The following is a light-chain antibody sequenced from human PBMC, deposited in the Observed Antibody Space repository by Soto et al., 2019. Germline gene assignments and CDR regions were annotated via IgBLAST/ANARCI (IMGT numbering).Light chain of an antibody. J-gene: IGLJ1*01. CDR1: SSDVGGYNY. CDR2: DVS. V-gene: IGLV2-14*01. Sequence: QSVLTQPASVSGSPGQSITISCTGTSSDVGGYNYVSWYQQHPGKAPKLMIYDVSNRPSGVSNRFSGSKSGNTASLTISGLQAEDEADYYCSSYTSSSRGFGTGTKVTVL. CDR3: SSYTSSSRG.